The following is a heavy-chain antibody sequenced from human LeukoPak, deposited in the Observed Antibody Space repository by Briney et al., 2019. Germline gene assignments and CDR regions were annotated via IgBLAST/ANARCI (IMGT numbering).Heavy chain of an antibody. D-gene: IGHD3-9*01. Sequence: GRSLRLSCAVSGFTFSHYGMHWVRQAPGKGLEWVAVIWHDGSHKYYADSVKDRFTISRDDSKNTLYLQMNSLRAEDTAAYYCARDDILTGYTIDYWGQGTLVTVSS. V-gene: IGHV3-33*01. CDR1: GFTFSHYG. CDR2: IWHDGSHK. CDR3: ARDDILTGYTIDY. J-gene: IGHJ4*02.